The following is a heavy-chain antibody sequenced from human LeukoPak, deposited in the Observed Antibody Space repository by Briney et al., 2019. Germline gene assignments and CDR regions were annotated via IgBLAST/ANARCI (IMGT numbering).Heavy chain of an antibody. D-gene: IGHD2-15*01. CDR3: ARAQGSGLFRWY. J-gene: IGHJ4*02. CDR1: GFTVSNKY. Sequence: GGSLRLSCATSGFTVSNKYMTWVRQAPGKGLEWVSVIYSDDSTYYADSVRGRFTISRDNTKNTLYLQMNSLRAEVTAVYYCARAQGSGLFRWYWGQGTLVTVSS. CDR2: IYSDDST. V-gene: IGHV3-66*01.